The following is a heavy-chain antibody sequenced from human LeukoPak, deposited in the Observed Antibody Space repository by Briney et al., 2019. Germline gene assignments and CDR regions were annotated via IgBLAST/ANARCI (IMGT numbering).Heavy chain of an antibody. V-gene: IGHV3-23*01. CDR2: ISGSGGST. CDR1: GFTFTTYA. Sequence: PGGSLRLSCAASGFTFTTYAMSWVRQAPGKGLEWVSAISGSGGSTYYADSVKGRFTISRDNSKNTLYLQMNSLRAEDAAIYYCAKGESYWGSCSGGLCYIIDCWGQGTLVTVSS. CDR3: AKGESYWGSCSGGLCYIIDC. J-gene: IGHJ4*02. D-gene: IGHD2-15*01.